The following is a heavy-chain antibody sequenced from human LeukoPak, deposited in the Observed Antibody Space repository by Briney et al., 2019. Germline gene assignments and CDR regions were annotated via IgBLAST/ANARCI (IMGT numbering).Heavy chain of an antibody. CDR1: GFSLSTSGVG. D-gene: IGHD3-10*01. CDR3: AHKGRGSGSYTM. J-gene: IGHJ4*02. Sequence: ESGPTLVKPTQTLTLTCTFSGFSLSTSGVGVGWIRQPPGKALEWLALIYWNDDKRYSPSLKSRLTITKDTSENQVVLIMTNLDPVDTGTYYCAHKGRGSGSYTMWGKGTLVTVSS. CDR2: IYWNDDK. V-gene: IGHV2-5*01.